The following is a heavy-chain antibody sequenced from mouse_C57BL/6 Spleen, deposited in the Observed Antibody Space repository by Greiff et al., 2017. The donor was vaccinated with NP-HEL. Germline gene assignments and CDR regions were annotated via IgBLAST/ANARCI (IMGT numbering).Heavy chain of an antibody. D-gene: IGHD4-1*01. Sequence: EVMLVESGGGLVKPGGSLKLSCAASGFTFSSYTMSWVRQTPEKRLEWVATISGGGGNTYYPDSVKGRFTISRDNAKNTLYLQMSSLRSEDTALYYCARLAWDARGYFDYWGQGTTLTVSS. CDR3: ARLAWDARGYFDY. V-gene: IGHV5-9*01. CDR1: GFTFSSYT. J-gene: IGHJ2*01. CDR2: ISGGGGNT.